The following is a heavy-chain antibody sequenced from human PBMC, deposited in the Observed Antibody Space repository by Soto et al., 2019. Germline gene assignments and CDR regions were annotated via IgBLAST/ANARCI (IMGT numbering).Heavy chain of an antibody. CDR2: IWYDGSNK. Sequence: GGSLRLSCAASEFTFSSYCMHWVRQAPGKGLEWVSVIWYDGSNKYYADSVKGRFTISRDNSKNTLYLQMNSLRAEDTAVYYCARAPGGSSWFDYWGQGTLVTVSS. J-gene: IGHJ4*02. CDR3: ARAPGGSSWFDY. D-gene: IGHD6-13*01. V-gene: IGHV3-33*01. CDR1: EFTFSSYC.